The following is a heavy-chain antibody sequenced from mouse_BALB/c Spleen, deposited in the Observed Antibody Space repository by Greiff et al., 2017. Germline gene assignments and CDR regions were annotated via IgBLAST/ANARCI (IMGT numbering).Heavy chain of an antibody. CDR2: IYPGNSDT. Sequence: EVKLQESGTVLARPGASVKMSCKASGYTFTSYWMHWVKQRPGQGLEWIGAIYPGNSDTSYNQKFKGKAKLTAVTSTSTAYMELSSLTNEDSAVYYCTRYYYRYDYAMDYWGQGTSVTVSS. V-gene: IGHV1-5*01. J-gene: IGHJ4*01. CDR1: GYTFTSYW. D-gene: IGHD2-14*01. CDR3: TRYYYRYDYAMDY.